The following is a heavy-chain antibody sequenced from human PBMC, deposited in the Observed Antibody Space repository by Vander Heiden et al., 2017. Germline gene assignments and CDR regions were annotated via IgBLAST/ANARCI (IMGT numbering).Heavy chain of an antibody. CDR1: GFPFTSFA. CDR2: IVVGSGNT. V-gene: IGHV1-58*01. Sequence: QMQLVQSGPEVKKPGTSVKVSCKASGFPFTSFAVQWVRQARGQRIEWIGWIVVGSGNTNYAQKFQERVTITRDMSTSTAYMELSSLRSEDTAVYYCAANGIVGATTHYYGMDVWGQGTTVTVSS. CDR3: AANGIVGATTHYYGMDV. D-gene: IGHD1-26*01. J-gene: IGHJ6*02.